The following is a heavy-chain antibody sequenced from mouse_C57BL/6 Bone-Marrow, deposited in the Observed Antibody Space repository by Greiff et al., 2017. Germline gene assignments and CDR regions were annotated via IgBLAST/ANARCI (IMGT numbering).Heavy chain of an antibody. Sequence: VKLVESGPELVRPGASVKISCKAPGYTFTSHWMQWVRQRPGQGLEWIGEIFPGSGSTYYNEKFTGKATLTVDTSSSTAYMQLSSLTSEDSAVSFCWRGGSYDGYPAWLAYWGQETLVTVSA. D-gene: IGHD2-3*01. V-gene: IGHV1-56*01. J-gene: IGHJ3*01. CDR3: WRGGSYDGYPAWLAY. CDR1: GYTFTSHW. CDR2: IFPGSGST.